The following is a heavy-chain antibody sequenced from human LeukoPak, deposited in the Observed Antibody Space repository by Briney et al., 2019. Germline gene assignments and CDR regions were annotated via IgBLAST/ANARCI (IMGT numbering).Heavy chain of an antibody. CDR2: MSSSSSYI. Sequence: GGSLTLSCAASGFSFSSDRMHWVRQAPGKGLEWVSSMSSSSSYIYYADSVKGRFTISRDNAKNSLYLQMNSLRAEDTAVYYCARLRITMVRGVSYYFDYWGQGTLVTVSS. CDR3: ARLRITMVRGVSYYFDY. J-gene: IGHJ4*02. V-gene: IGHV3-21*01. D-gene: IGHD3-10*01. CDR1: GFSFSSDR.